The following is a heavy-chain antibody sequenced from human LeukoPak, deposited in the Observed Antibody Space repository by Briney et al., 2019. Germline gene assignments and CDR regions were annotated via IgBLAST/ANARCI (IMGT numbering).Heavy chain of an antibody. Sequence: PVGSLRLSCAASGFTFSTYWMHWVRQAPGKGPVSVSRINTDGSSISYADSVEGRFTISRDNAKNTLYLQMNSLRVEDTAVYYCARDFTPSKYYDNSGYYDYWGQGTLVTVSS. CDR3: ARDFTPSKYYDNSGYYDY. J-gene: IGHJ4*02. V-gene: IGHV3-74*01. D-gene: IGHD3-22*01. CDR1: GFTFSTYW. CDR2: INTDGSSI.